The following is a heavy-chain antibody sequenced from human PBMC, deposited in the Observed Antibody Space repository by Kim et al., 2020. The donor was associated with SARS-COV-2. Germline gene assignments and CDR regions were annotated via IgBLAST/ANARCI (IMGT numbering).Heavy chain of an antibody. CDR2: ISYDGSNK. CDR1: GFTFSSYG. V-gene: IGHV3-30*18. J-gene: IGHJ3*02. D-gene: IGHD3-3*01. CDR3: AKVSSRFLEWLEAFDI. Sequence: GGSLRLSCAASGFTFSSYGMHWVRQAPGKGLEWVAVISYDGSNKYYADSVKGRFTISRDNSKNTLYLQMNSLRAEDTAVYYCAKVSSRFLEWLEAFDIWGQGTMVTVSS.